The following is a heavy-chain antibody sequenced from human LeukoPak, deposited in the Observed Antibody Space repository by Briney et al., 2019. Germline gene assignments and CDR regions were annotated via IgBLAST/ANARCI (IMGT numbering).Heavy chain of an antibody. CDR1: GVTFSSTG. CDR2: IRYDGSNK. D-gene: IGHD6-19*01. J-gene: IGHJ3*02. V-gene: IGHV3-30*02. CDR3: AKDQWAVAGIYDAFDM. Sequence: GKSLRLSCTASGVTFSSTGMHWVRQAPGKGLEWVALIRYDGSNKDYEDSVKGRFTISRDNSKNKLYMQMNRLRAEDTAIYYCAKDQWAVAGIYDAFDMSGQGTMVIVSS.